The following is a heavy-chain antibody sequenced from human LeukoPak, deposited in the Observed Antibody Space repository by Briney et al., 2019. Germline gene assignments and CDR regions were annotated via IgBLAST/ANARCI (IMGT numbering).Heavy chain of an antibody. Sequence: SVKVSCKASGGTFSSYAISWVRQAPGQGLEWMGRIIAILGIANYAQKFQGRVTITADKSTSTAYMELSSLRSEDTAVYYCARVRYYYDSSGYNYYFDYWGQGTLVTVSS. CDR3: ARVRYYYDSSGYNYYFDY. D-gene: IGHD3-22*01. V-gene: IGHV1-69*04. J-gene: IGHJ4*02. CDR2: IIAILGIA. CDR1: GGTFSSYA.